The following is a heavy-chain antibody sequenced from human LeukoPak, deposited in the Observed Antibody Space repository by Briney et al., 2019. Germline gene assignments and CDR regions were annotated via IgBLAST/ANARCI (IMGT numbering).Heavy chain of an antibody. CDR2: ISAYNGNT. Sequence: ASVKVSCKASGYTFASYGISWVRQAAGQGLEWMGWISAYNGNTNYAQKLQGRVTMTTDTSTSTAYMELRSLRSDDTAVYYCARDLGYCSGGSCYSSWDFQHWGQGTLATVSS. J-gene: IGHJ1*01. CDR1: GYTFASYG. CDR3: ARDLGYCSGGSCYSSWDFQH. D-gene: IGHD2-15*01. V-gene: IGHV1-18*01.